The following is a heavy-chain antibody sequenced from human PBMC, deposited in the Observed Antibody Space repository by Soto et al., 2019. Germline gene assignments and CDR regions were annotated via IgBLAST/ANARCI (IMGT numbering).Heavy chain of an antibody. V-gene: IGHV1-46*01. CDR3: ARGVMATIYDYYYGMDV. J-gene: IGHJ6*02. CDR2: INPSGGST. CDR1: GYTFTSYY. Sequence: ASVKVSCKASGYTFTSYYMHWVRQAPGQGLEWMGIINPSGGSTSYAQKFQGRVTMTRDTSTSTAYMELSSLRSEDTAVYYCARGVMATIYDYYYGMDVWGQGTTVTVSS. D-gene: IGHD5-12*01.